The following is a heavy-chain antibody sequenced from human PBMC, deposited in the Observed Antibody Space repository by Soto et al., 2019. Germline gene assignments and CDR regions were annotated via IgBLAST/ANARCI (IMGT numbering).Heavy chain of an antibody. CDR2: VYYTGTT. V-gene: IGHV4-59*08. CDR1: GGSIRDYY. D-gene: IGHD3-22*01. CDR3: ARLGGYYQAFDS. J-gene: IGHJ4*02. Sequence: QVQLQESGPGLVKPSETLSLTCTVSGGSIRDYYWGWIRQPPGKGLEWVGYVYYTGTTKYKSSLKSRVTVSVDSSTNQFSLKLDSVTAADTAVYYCARLGGYYQAFDSWGQGTLVTVSS.